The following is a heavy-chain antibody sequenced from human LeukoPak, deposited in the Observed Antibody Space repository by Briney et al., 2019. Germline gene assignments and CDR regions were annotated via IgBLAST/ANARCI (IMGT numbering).Heavy chain of an antibody. CDR1: GFTFSDYY. V-gene: IGHV3-11*01. Sequence: PGGSLRLSCAASGFTFSDYYMSWIRQAPGKGLEWVSYISSSGSTIYYADSVKGRFTISRDNAKNSLYLQMNSLRAEDTAAYYCARDKAWSSSGYYDYWGQGTLVTVSS. CDR3: ARDKAWSSSGYYDY. D-gene: IGHD3-22*01. J-gene: IGHJ4*02. CDR2: ISSSGSTI.